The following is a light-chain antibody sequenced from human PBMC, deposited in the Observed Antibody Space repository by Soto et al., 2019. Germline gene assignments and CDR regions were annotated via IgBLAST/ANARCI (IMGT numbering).Light chain of an antibody. CDR1: TSDVGTYNY. J-gene: IGLJ2*01. V-gene: IGLV2-14*01. CDR2: EVS. CDR3: SSYSTSNTHVL. Sequence: QSALTQPASVSGSPGQSITISCTGATSDVGTYNYVSWYQHHPGKAPKLIIYEVSARPSGVSNRLSGSKSGSTASLTISGLQAEDEADYYCSSYSTSNTHVLFGGGTKLTVL.